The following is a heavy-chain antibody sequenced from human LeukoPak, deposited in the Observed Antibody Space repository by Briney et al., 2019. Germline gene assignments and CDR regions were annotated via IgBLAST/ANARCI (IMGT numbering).Heavy chain of an antibody. V-gene: IGHV4-34*01. CDR2: INHSGST. D-gene: IGHD1-26*01. J-gene: IGHJ4*02. CDR3: ARQKWKWELRGGPFDY. Sequence: PSETLSLTCAVYGGSFSGYYWSWIRQPPGKGLEWIGEINHSGSTNYNPSLKSRVTISVDTSKNQFSLKLSSVTAADTAVYYCARQKWKWELRGGPFDYWGQGTLVTVSS. CDR1: GGSFSGYY.